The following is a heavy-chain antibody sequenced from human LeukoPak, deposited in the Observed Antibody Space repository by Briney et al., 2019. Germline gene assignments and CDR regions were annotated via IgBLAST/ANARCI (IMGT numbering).Heavy chain of an antibody. CDR1: GFTFSSYS. D-gene: IGHD2-15*01. CDR2: ISSSSSTI. J-gene: IGHJ4*02. Sequence: GESLKISCAASGFTFSSYSMNWVRQAPGKGLEWVSYISSSSSTIYHADSVKGRFTISRDNAKNSLYLQMNSLRAEDTAMYYCARGWGCSGGSCYYHYWGQGTLVTVSS. CDR3: ARGWGCSGGSCYYHY. V-gene: IGHV3-48*01.